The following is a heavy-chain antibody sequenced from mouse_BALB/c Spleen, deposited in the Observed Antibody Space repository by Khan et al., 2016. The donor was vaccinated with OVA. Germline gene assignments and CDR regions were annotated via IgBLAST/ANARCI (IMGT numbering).Heavy chain of an antibody. CDR2: IYPGNGNT. Sequence: QVQLQQPGAELVRPESSVKMSCRAAGYTFTNYWIGWVKQRPGQGLEWIGDIYPGNGNTNYNEKFKGKATLTADTSSSTAYMQLSSLTPEDSAIYYCARPYYYGTTYATMDDWGQGTSVTVSS. V-gene: IGHV1-63*02. J-gene: IGHJ4*01. CDR3: ARPYYYGTTYATMDD. CDR1: GYTFTNYW. D-gene: IGHD1-1*01.